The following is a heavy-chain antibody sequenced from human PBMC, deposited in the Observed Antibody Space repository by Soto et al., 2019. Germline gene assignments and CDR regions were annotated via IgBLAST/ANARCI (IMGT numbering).Heavy chain of an antibody. J-gene: IGHJ4*02. CDR1: GGTFSSYT. D-gene: IGHD2-15*01. CDR2: IIPILGIA. CDR3: ARVKRDCSGGSCYFDY. Sequence: QVQLVHSGAEVKKPGSSVKVSCKASGGTFSSYTISWVRQAPGQGLEWMGRIIPILGIANYAQKFQGRVTITADKSTSTAYMELSSLRSEDTAVYYCARVKRDCSGGSCYFDYWGQGTLVTVSS. V-gene: IGHV1-69*02.